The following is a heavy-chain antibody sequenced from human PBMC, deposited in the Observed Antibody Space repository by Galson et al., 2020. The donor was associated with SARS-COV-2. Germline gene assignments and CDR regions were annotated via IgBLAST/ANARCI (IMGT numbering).Heavy chain of an antibody. J-gene: IGHJ3*01. V-gene: IGHV7-4-1*02. Sequence: ASVKVSCKASGYTFNNYALNWVRQAPGQELEWMGGIDTNTGNPTYAQGFTGRFVFSLDTSVRTAYLQISSLQAEDTAVYYCARDSTDYDAFDVWGQGTMVTVAS. CDR1: GYTFNNYA. D-gene: IGHD2-8*02. CDR3: ARDSTDYDAFDV. CDR2: IDTNTGNP.